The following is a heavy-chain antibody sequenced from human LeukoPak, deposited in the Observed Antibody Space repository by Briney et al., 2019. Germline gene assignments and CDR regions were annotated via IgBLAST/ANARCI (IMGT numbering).Heavy chain of an antibody. CDR2: IKEDGSEK. V-gene: IGHV3-7*05. D-gene: IGHD4/OR15-4a*01. Sequence: GGSLRLSCAASGFTFSSYWMSWVRQAPGKGLEWVANIKEDGSEKNYVESVKGRFTISSDNAENSMYLQMNSLRAEDTAVYYCARGAVTMVTFWGQGTLVTVSS. CDR1: GFTFSSYW. CDR3: ARGAVTMVTF. J-gene: IGHJ4*02.